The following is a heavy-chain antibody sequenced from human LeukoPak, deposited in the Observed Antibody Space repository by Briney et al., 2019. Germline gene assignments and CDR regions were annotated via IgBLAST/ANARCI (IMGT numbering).Heavy chain of an antibody. Sequence: GGSLRLSCAASGFTFSSYAMSWVRQAPGKGLEWVSAISGSGGSTYYADSVKGRFTISRDNSKNTLYLQMNSLRAEDTAVYYCVRDIRYIGSTFYYDLWGQGTLVTVSS. D-gene: IGHD1-26*01. V-gene: IGHV3-23*01. CDR1: GFTFSSYA. CDR3: VRDIRYIGSTFYYDL. J-gene: IGHJ4*02. CDR2: ISGSGGST.